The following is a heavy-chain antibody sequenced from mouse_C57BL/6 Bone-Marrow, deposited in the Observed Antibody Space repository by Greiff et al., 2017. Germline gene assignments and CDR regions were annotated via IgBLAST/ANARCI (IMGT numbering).Heavy chain of an antibody. Sequence: VQLQQPGAELVKPGASVKLSCKASGYTFTSYWMHWVKQRPGQGLEWIGMIHPNSGSTNYNEKFKSKATLTVDKSSSTAYMQLSSLTSEDSAVYYCAMPLHYYGSSYGYWGQGTTLTVSS. CDR2: IHPNSGST. D-gene: IGHD1-1*01. V-gene: IGHV1-64*01. CDR1: GYTFTSYW. CDR3: AMPLHYYGSSYGY. J-gene: IGHJ2*01.